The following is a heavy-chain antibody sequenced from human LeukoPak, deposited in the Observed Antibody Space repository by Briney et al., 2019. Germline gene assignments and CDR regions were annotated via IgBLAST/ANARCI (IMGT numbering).Heavy chain of an antibody. J-gene: IGHJ5*02. CDR1: GYSFTDYY. CDR2: INPNSGDT. D-gene: IGHD2-2*01. Sequence: ASVKVSCKASGYSFTDYYIHWVRQAPGQGLEWLGWINPNSGDTNYAQNFQGRDTMTRDTSISTAYMELSRLRSYDTAVYYCAKDLDCSRTSCYPWFDPWGQGTLVTVSS. V-gene: IGHV1-2*02. CDR3: AKDLDCSRTSCYPWFDP.